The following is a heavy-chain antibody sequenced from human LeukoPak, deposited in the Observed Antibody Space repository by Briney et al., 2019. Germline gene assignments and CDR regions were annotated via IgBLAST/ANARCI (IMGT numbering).Heavy chain of an antibody. Sequence: SETLSLTCVVYGGSFSGYYWSWIRHPPGKGLEWIGEINHSGSNNYNPSLKSRVTIPVDTSKNQFSLKLSSVTAADTAVYYCARAGRLNYYYGSGSYGFDYWGQGTLVTVSS. V-gene: IGHV4-34*01. D-gene: IGHD3-10*01. J-gene: IGHJ4*02. CDR2: INHSGSN. CDR3: ARAGRLNYYYGSGSYGFDY. CDR1: GGSFSGYY.